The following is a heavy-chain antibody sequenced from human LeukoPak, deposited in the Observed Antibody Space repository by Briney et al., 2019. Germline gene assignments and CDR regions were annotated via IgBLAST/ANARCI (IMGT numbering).Heavy chain of an antibody. V-gene: IGHV1-69*05. CDR1: GGTFSSYA. CDR3: ARDGYDSSGYHQYFDY. Sequence: SVKVSCKATGGTFSSYAISWVRQAPGQGLEWMGRIIPIFGTANYAQKFQGRVTITTDESTSTAYMELSSLRSEDTAVYYCARDGYDSSGYHQYFDYWGQGTLVTVSS. CDR2: IIPIFGTA. D-gene: IGHD3-22*01. J-gene: IGHJ4*02.